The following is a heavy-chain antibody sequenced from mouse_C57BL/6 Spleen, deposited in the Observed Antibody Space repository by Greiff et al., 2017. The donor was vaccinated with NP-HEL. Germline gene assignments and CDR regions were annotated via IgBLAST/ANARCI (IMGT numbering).Heavy chain of an antibody. J-gene: IGHJ1*03. CDR2: ISSGSSTI. V-gene: IGHV5-17*01. Sequence: EVKLVESGGGLVKPGGSLKLSCAASGFTFSDYGMHWVRQAPEKGLEWVAYISSGSSTIYYADTVKGRFTISRDNAKNTLFLQMTSLRSEDTAMYYCASSECGHWYFDVWGTGTTVTVSS. CDR3: ASSECGHWYFDV. D-gene: IGHD1-1*02. CDR1: GFTFSDYG.